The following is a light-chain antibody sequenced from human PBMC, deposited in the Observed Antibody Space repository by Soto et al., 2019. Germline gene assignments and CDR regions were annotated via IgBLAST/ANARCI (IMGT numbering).Light chain of an antibody. Sequence: TFLTQSPATLSMSPGERATLSCRASQSVSSSYLAWYQQKPGQAPRLLIYGASSRATGIPDRFSGSGSGTDFTLTISRLEPEDFAMYYCQQYGSSPTITFGQGTRLEIK. CDR1: QSVSSSY. CDR3: QQYGSSPTIT. CDR2: GAS. V-gene: IGKV3-20*01. J-gene: IGKJ5*01.